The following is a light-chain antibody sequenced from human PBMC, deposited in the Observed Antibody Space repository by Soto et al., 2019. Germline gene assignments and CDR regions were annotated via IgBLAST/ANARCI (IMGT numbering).Light chain of an antibody. Sequence: DIQRTQSPSSLSASVGDRVTIACRASQIVNRWLAWYQQKPGKAPKLLIYKASTLKSGVPSRFSGSGSGTEFTLTISSLQPDGFATYYCQHYNSYSEAFGQGTKVDIK. V-gene: IGKV1-5*03. CDR3: QHYNSYSEA. CDR2: KAS. CDR1: QIVNRW. J-gene: IGKJ1*01.